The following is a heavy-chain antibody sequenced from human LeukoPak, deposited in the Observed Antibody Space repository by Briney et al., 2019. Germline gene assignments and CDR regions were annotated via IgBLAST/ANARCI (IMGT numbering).Heavy chain of an antibody. CDR1: GFTFSSHG. CDR3: VRDRDWGFDY. D-gene: IGHD3/OR15-3a*01. V-gene: IGHV3-30*02. J-gene: IGHJ4*02. Sequence: GGSLRLSCAASGFTFSSHGMHWVRQAPGKGREGVTFIRSDGSSNYYGDSVKGRFTLSRDNFKNTLSLQMNSLRAEDTAVYYCVRDRDWGFDYWGQGTLVTVSS. CDR2: IRSDGSSN.